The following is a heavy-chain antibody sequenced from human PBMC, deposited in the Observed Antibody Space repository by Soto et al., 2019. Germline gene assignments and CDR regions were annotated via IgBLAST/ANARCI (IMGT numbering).Heavy chain of an antibody. Sequence: QVQLVQSGAEVKKPGSSVKVSCKASGGTFSSYAISWVRQAPGQGLEWMGGIIPIFGTANYAQKFQGRGTIAADESTSTAYREVSSLRAEDTAVYYCAGRGFEYNGYDYNCYCGMDVWGQGTTVTGSS. CDR1: GGTFSSYA. V-gene: IGHV1-69*01. CDR2: IIPIFGTA. J-gene: IGHJ6*02. D-gene: IGHD5-12*01. CDR3: AGRGFEYNGYDYNCYCGMDV.